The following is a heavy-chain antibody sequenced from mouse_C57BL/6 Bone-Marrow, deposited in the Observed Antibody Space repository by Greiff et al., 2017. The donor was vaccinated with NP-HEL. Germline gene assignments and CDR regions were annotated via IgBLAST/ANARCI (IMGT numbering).Heavy chain of an antibody. V-gene: IGHV1-54*01. Sequence: QVQLQQSGAELVRPGTSVKVSCKASGYAFTNYLIEWVKQRPGQGLEWIGVINPGSGGTNYNEKFKGKATLTADKSSSTAYMQLSSLTSEDSAVYFCARKDLLRYYFDYWGKGTTLTVSS. J-gene: IGHJ2*01. CDR1: GYAFTNYL. CDR2: INPGSGGT. D-gene: IGHD1-1*01. CDR3: ARKDLLRYYFDY.